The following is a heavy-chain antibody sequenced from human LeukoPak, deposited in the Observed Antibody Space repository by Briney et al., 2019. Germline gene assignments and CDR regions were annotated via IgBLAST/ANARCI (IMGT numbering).Heavy chain of an antibody. CDR1: GFVFTSYG. V-gene: IGHV1-18*01. J-gene: IGHJ5*02. CDR3: ASRRYSYGLNWFDP. D-gene: IGHD5-18*01. CDR2: ISANDGKT. Sequence: ASVKVSCKASGFVFTSYGFTWVRQAPGQGLEWMGWISANDGKTHYSEKHQGRVTMSTDTVTSTAYMELRSLRSDDTAVYYCASRRYSYGLNWFDPWGQGTLVTVSS.